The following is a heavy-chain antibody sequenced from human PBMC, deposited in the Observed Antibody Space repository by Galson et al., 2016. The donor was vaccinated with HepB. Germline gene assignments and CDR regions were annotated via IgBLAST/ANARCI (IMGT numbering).Heavy chain of an antibody. J-gene: IGHJ4*02. D-gene: IGHD3-22*01. CDR2: ISGGGQYI. CDR1: GFTFSDYA. V-gene: IGHV3-23*01. CDR3: ARWTSHYEL. Sequence: SLRLSCAGFGFTFSDYAINWVRQAPGKGLEWVSAISGGGQYILHGDSAKGRFSISRDNSRNTVYLEMSSLRAEDTALYYCARWTSHYELWGQGTPVTVSS.